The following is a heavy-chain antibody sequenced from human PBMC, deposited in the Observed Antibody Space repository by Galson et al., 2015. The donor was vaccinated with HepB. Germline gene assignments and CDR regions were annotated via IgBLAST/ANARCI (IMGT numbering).Heavy chain of an antibody. J-gene: IGHJ4*02. CDR3: AKVDEYDSSLDY. CDR2: VWYDGTKK. CDR1: GFTFSNYG. V-gene: IGHV3-33*06. D-gene: IGHD3-3*01. Sequence: SLRLSCAASGFTFSNYGMHWVRQAPGKGLEWVAVVWYDGTKKYYTDSVKGRFTISRDNSKNTLFLQMHGLRAEDTAVHYCAKVDEYDSSLDYWGQGTLVTVSS.